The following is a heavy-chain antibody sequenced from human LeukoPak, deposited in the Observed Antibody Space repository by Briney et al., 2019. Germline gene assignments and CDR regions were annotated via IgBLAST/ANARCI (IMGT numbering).Heavy chain of an antibody. Sequence: SETLSLTCTVSGGSISSSSYYWGWIRQPPGKGLEWIGEITHSGGTNYNPSLKSRVTISVDTSKNQFSLKLSSVTAADTAVYYCARRGPRGYYGSGKRSDFDIWGQGTMVTVSS. CDR1: GGSISSSSYY. CDR3: ARRGPRGYYGSGKRSDFDI. D-gene: IGHD3-10*01. J-gene: IGHJ3*02. CDR2: ITHSGGT. V-gene: IGHV4-39*07.